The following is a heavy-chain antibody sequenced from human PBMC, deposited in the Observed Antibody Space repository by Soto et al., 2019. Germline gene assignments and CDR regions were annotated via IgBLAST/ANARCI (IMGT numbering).Heavy chain of an antibody. D-gene: IGHD3-22*01. J-gene: IGHJ4*02. CDR3: AKDTYYYSTSGYYVFDH. CDR2: ISHDGNTQ. Sequence: QVQLVESGGGVVQPGRSLRLSCEVSGFTFSTYGMHWVRQTPGKGLEWVARISHDGNTQNYADSVKGRFTISRDNAKNMLFLQMDGLRAEDTALFYCAKDTYYYSTSGYYVFDHWGQGTLVTVSS. CDR1: GFTFSTYG. V-gene: IGHV3-30*18.